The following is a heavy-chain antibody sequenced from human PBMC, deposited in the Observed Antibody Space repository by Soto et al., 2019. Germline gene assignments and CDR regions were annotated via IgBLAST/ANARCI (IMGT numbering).Heavy chain of an antibody. CDR2: IIPILGIA. CDR1: GGTFSSYT. J-gene: IGHJ6*03. D-gene: IGHD3-10*01. CDR3: ASSMVRGVIPDYYYYYYMDV. Sequence: GASVKVYCKASGGTFSSYTISWVRQAPGQGPEWMGRIIPILGIANYAQKFQGRVTITADKSTSTAYMELSSLRSEDTAVYYCASSMVRGVIPDYYYYYYMDVWGNWTTVTVSS. V-gene: IGHV1-69*02.